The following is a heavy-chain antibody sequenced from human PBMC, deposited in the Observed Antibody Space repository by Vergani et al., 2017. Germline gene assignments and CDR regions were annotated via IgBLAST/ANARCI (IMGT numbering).Heavy chain of an antibody. J-gene: IGHJ6*02. V-gene: IGHV4-30-4*01. CDR2: KYHSGST. CDR3: ATPQTVTTGGMEV. CDR1: GGSISRGNHY. D-gene: IGHD4-17*01. Sequence: QVQLQESGPGQVKPSQTLSLTCTVSGGSISRGNHYWSWIRQPPGKGLEWIGYKYHSGSTYSNPSLRSRVTISVDTSNNQFFLKLNSVTAADTAVYYCATPQTVTTGGMEVWGQGTTVIVSS.